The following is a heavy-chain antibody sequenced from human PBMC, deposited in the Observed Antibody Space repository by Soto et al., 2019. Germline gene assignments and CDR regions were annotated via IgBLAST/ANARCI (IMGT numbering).Heavy chain of an antibody. V-gene: IGHV3-30-3*01. CDR1: GFTFSSYA. J-gene: IGHJ4*02. CDR3: ARATSGSYLI. Sequence: GGSLRLSCAASGFTFSSYAMHWVRQAPGKGLEWVAAISYDGSNKYYTDSVKGRFTISRDNSKNTLYLQMNSLRAEDTAVYYCARATSGSYLIWGQGTLVTVSS. D-gene: IGHD1-26*01. CDR2: ISYDGSNK.